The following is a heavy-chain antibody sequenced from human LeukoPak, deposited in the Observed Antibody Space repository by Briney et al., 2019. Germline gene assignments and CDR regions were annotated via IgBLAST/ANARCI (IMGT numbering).Heavy chain of an antibody. Sequence: PGGSLRLSCAASGFTFSSYGMQWVRQAPGKGLEWVAVIWYDGSNKYYADSVKGRFTISRDNSKNTLYLQMNSLRAGDTAVYYCARDSVRPAATAMGIDYWGQGTLVTVSS. CDR1: GFTFSSYG. CDR2: IWYDGSNK. D-gene: IGHD5-18*01. V-gene: IGHV3-33*01. CDR3: ARDSVRPAATAMGIDY. J-gene: IGHJ4*02.